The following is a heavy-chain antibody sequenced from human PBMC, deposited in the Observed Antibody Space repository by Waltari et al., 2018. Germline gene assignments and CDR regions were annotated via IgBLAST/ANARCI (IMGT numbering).Heavy chain of an antibody. D-gene: IGHD2-2*03. CDR2: INHSGST. J-gene: IGHJ4*02. CDR1: GGSFSGYY. V-gene: IGHV4-34*01. Sequence: QVQLQQWGAGLLKPSETLSLTCAVYGGSFSGYYWSWIRQPPGKGLEWIGEINHSGSTNNNPSLKSRVTISVDTSKNQFSLKLSSVTAADTAVYYCARGFGYCSSTSCPPLDYWGQGTLVTVSS. CDR3: ARGFGYCSSTSCPPLDY.